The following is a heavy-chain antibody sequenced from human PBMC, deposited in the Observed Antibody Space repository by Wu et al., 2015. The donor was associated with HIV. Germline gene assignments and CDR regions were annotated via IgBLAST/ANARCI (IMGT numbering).Heavy chain of an antibody. V-gene: IGHV1-69*13. CDR2: IIPMFGTT. J-gene: IGHJ6*02. CDR3: ATSYTSGSFGMDV. D-gene: IGHD6-19*01. Sequence: QVQLVQSGAEVKKPESSVRVSCKASGGSFSSYAITWVRQAPGQGLEWVGRIIPMFGTTSYAQKFQGRVTTTADESSSTAYVELSSLRSEDTAVYYCATSYTSGSFGMDVWGQGTTVTVSS. CDR1: GGSFSSYA.